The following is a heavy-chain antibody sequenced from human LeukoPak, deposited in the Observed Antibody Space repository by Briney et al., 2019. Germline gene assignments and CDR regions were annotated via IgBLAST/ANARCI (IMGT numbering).Heavy chain of an antibody. V-gene: IGHV3-23*01. CDR3: AKGVEEYLTLLGY. Sequence: GGSLRLSCAASGFTFSSYAMSWVRQAPGKGLEWVSAISGSGGSTYYADSVKGRFTISRDNSKNTLYLQMNSLRAEDTAVHYCAKGVEEYLTLLGYWGQGTLVTVSS. CDR2: ISGSGGST. J-gene: IGHJ4*02. CDR1: GFTFSSYA. D-gene: IGHD2-15*01.